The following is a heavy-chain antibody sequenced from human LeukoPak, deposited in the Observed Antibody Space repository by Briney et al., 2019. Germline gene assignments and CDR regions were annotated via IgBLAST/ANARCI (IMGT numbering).Heavy chain of an antibody. D-gene: IGHD1-26*01. CDR1: GFTLRTSG. CDR3: AKDLYRRVVVTRDTFDI. Sequence: PGRSLRPSCAASGFTLRTSGIAWGAQAPGKGLEWVAVISYDGSNKYYADSVKGRFTISRDNSKDTLYLKMNSLRAEDTAVYYCAKDLYRRVVVTRDTFDIWGQRTMVTV. J-gene: IGHJ3*02. V-gene: IGHV3-30*18. CDR2: ISYDGSNK.